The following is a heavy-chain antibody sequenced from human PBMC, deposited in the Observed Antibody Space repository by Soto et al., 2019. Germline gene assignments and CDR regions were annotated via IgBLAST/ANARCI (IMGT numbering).Heavy chain of an antibody. D-gene: IGHD3-3*01. CDR2: ISGSSTNI. V-gene: IGHV3-11*01. J-gene: IGHJ6*03. Sequence: QVQPVESGGGLVEPGGSLRLSCVASGFTLGDYYMSWIRQAPGNGLEWLSYISGSSTNIKYADSVKGRFSISRDNAKNSLYLQINSLRAEDTAVYYCARDFRHGGMDVWGKGTTVTVSS. CDR3: ARDFRHGGMDV. CDR1: GFTLGDYY.